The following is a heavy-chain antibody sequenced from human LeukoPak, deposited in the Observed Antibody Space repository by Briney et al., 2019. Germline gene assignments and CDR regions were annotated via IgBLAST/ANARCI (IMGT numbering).Heavy chain of an antibody. CDR1: GFTFSSYS. CDR3: AKGHRQNYYGSGSLGLNDY. CDR2: ISSSSRYI. J-gene: IGHJ4*02. V-gene: IGHV3-21*01. Sequence: GGSLRLSCAASGFTFSSYSMTWVRQAPGKGLEWVSSISSSSRYIYCADSMKGRFTISRDNAKNSLFLQMNSLRAEDTAVYYCAKGHRQNYYGSGSLGLNDYWGQGTLVTVSS. D-gene: IGHD3-10*01.